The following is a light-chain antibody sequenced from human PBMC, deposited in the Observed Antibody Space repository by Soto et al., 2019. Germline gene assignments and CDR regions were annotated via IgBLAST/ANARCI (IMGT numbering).Light chain of an antibody. J-gene: IGKJ2*01. CDR3: QQYNTYQYT. CDR2: KAS. CDR1: QSVSTW. V-gene: IGKV1-5*03. Sequence: DIQMTQSPTTLSASVGDRVSITCRASQSVSTWLTWYQQKPGKAPKLLIHKASSLESGVPSRFSGSGSGPEVTLTISSLQPDDFATYYCQQYNTYQYTFGQGTKVEI.